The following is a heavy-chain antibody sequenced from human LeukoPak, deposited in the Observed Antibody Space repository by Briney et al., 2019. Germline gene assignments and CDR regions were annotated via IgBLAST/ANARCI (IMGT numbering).Heavy chain of an antibody. J-gene: IGHJ4*02. V-gene: IGHV4-61*02. CDR2: IYTSGST. Sequence: PSQTLSLTCTVSGGSISSGSCYWSWIRQPAGKGLEWIGRIYTSGSTNYNPSLKSRVTISVDTSKNQFSLKLSSVTAADTAVYYCARHPRPVGTPAGYWGQGTLVTVSS. CDR3: ARHPRPVGTPAGY. D-gene: IGHD6-19*01. CDR1: GGSISSGSCY.